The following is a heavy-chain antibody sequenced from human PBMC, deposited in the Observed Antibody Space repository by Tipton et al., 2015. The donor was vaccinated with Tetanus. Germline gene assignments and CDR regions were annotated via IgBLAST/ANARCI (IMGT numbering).Heavy chain of an antibody. V-gene: IGHV3-21*06. CDR1: GFSFSVYS. CDR2: ISGTGMYI. J-gene: IGHJ6*02. CDR3: ARDHRPTSRGSESHYYYGLDV. D-gene: IGHD5-12*01. Sequence: SLRLSCAASGFSFSVYSINWVRQAPGKGLEWVSSISGTGMYIYYADSVKGRFTISRDNAKNSLSLEMNSLRADDTAVYYCARDHRPTSRGSESHYYYGLDVWGQGTTVTVSS.